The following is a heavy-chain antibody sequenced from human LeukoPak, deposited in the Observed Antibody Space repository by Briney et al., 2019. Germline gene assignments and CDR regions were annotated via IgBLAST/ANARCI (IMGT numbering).Heavy chain of an antibody. Sequence: GGSLRLSCAASGFTFRSYWMHWVRQAPGKGLVWVSHINSGGSSTNYADSVKGRFTISRDNAKNTLYLQMNSLRAEDTAVYYCARAPYYYFWSGYLPDYWGQGTLVTV. CDR1: GFTFRSYW. CDR3: ARAPYYYFWSGYLPDY. CDR2: INSGGSST. J-gene: IGHJ4*02. V-gene: IGHV3-74*01. D-gene: IGHD3-3*01.